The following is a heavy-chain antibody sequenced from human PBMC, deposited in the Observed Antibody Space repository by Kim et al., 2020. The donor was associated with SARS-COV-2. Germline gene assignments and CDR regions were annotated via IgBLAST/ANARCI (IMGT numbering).Heavy chain of an antibody. V-gene: IGHV3-23*03. CDR1: GFTFSGHA. CDR3: AKKYSSAWYYFGD. Sequence: GGSLRLSCVASGFTFSGHAMSWVRQAPGKGLEWVSVIYGGGGITYYSDSVKGRFTISRDNSKSTLYLQMNSLRVEDTAVYYCAKKYSSAWYYFGDWGQGTLVTVSS. J-gene: IGHJ4*02. D-gene: IGHD6-19*01. CDR2: IYGGGGIT.